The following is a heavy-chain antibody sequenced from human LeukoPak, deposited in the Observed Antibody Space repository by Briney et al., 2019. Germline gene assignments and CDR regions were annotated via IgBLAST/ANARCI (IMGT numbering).Heavy chain of an antibody. J-gene: IGHJ4*02. CDR2: ISSSSSTI. Sequence: GGSLRLSCAASGFTFSSYGMNWVRQAPGKGLEWVSYISSSSSTIYYADSVKGRFTISRDNAKNSLYLQMNSLRAEDTAVYYCARDVVSSGWYLFDYWGQGTLVTVSS. CDR1: GFTFSSYG. V-gene: IGHV3-48*01. CDR3: ARDVVSSGWYLFDY. D-gene: IGHD6-19*01.